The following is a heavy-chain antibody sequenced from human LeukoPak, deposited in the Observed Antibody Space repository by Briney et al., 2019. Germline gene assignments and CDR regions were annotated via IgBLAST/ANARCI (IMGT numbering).Heavy chain of an antibody. CDR1: GFTFSTSW. J-gene: IGHJ3*01. D-gene: IGHD3-10*01. CDR2: IYSDGSDK. V-gene: IGHV3-74*01. Sequence: PGGSLRLSCAASGFTFSTSWMHWVRQAPGKGLEWVSRIYSDGSDKTYADSVRGRFTISRDNAKNTVYLQMNSLRAEDSAVYYCASDSGHAFYFWGQGTMVTVSS. CDR3: ASDSGHAFYF.